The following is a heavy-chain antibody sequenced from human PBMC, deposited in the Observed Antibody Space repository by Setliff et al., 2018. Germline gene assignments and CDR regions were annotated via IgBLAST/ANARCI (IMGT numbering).Heavy chain of an antibody. V-gene: IGHV4-4*08. CDR3: ARNPASGAYYYYMDV. D-gene: IGHD2-15*01. Sequence: SETLSLTCSVAGGSMSNYFWSWVRRPPGKGLEWIGFISSGGSTIYSPSLKSRVTISVDTSKNQFSLRLTSVTAADTAIYYCARNPASGAYYYYMDVWGKGTTVTVSS. CDR2: ISSGGST. CDR1: GGSMSNYF. J-gene: IGHJ6*03.